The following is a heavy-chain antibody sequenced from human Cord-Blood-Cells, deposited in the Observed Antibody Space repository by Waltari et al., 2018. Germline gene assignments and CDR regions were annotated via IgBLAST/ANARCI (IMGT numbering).Heavy chain of an antibody. V-gene: IGHV2-26*01. Sequence: MGVSWIRQPPGKALEWLAHIFSNDEKSYSTSLKSRLTISKDTSKSQVVLTMTNMDPVDTATYYCARIWRNDSSSRYWFDPWGQGTLVTVSS. CDR1: MG. CDR2: IFSNDEK. CDR3: ARIWRNDSSSRYWFDP. J-gene: IGHJ5*02. D-gene: IGHD6-13*01.